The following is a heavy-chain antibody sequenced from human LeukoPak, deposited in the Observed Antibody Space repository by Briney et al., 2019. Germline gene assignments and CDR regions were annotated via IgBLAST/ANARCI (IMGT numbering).Heavy chain of an antibody. J-gene: IGHJ4*02. D-gene: IGHD6-19*01. CDR1: GVSISSSNSY. CDR2: IYYSGTT. V-gene: IGHV4-39*07. Sequence: SETLSLTCTVSGVSISSSNSYWGWIRQPPGKGLEWIGSIYYSGTTYYSPSLKSRVTISVDTSKNQFSLKLNSVTAADTAVYYCARMGRIAVAGLDYWGQGTLVTVSS. CDR3: ARMGRIAVAGLDY.